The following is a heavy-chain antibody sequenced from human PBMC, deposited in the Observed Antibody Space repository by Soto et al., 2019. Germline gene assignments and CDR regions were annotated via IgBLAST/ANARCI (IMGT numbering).Heavy chain of an antibody. V-gene: IGHV3-30*03. J-gene: IGHJ4*02. CDR2: ISFDGNYK. D-gene: IGHD2-2*01. Sequence: PGGALRLSCAASGFTFSSYGMHWVRQAPGKGLEWLAVISFDGNYKFHADSVKGRFTISRDTSKNTLYLQMSSLRAEDTAVYYCATRKYCPSTTCFDFWGQGTQVTVSS. CDR3: ATRKYCPSTTCFDF. CDR1: GFTFSSYG.